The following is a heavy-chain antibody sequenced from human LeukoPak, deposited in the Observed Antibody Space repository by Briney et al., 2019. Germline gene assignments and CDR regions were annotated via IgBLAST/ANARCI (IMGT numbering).Heavy chain of an antibody. CDR1: GFTFDDYG. CDR2: ISGSSGRT. Sequence: GGSLRLSCAASGFTFDDYGMSWVRQAPGKGLEWVSTISGSSGRTYYAASVKGRFTISRDNSKSTLYLQMTSLRAEDTGVYYCAKKIDSGSYPLDYWGQGTLVTISS. J-gene: IGHJ4*02. V-gene: IGHV3-23*01. CDR3: AKKIDSGSYPLDY. D-gene: IGHD3-10*01.